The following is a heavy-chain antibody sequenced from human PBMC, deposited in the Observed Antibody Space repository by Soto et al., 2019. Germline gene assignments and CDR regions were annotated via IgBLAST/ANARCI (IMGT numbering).Heavy chain of an antibody. J-gene: IGHJ4*02. CDR3: AKDKRPFSWNYWTFDS. CDR1: GFTFDDYT. CDR2: ISWDGRGT. Sequence: DVQLVESGGTVVQPGGSLRLSCATSGFTFDDYTMHWVRQVPGKGLEWVSLISWDGRGTYYRGSVEGRFTISRDNSKTSLHLEMNSLRTEDSALYYCAKDKRPFSWNYWTFDSWGQGTLVTVSS. D-gene: IGHD1-7*01. V-gene: IGHV3-43*01.